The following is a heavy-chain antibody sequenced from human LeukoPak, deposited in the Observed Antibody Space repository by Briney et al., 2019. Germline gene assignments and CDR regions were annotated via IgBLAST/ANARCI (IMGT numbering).Heavy chain of an antibody. Sequence: GGSLRLSCAGSGITFSNAWMTWVRQVPGKGLEWVGRIKSKTAGETTDYAAPVKGRFTISRDDWKNTAYLQMNSLKTEDTAVYYCSTVGGYYYDSWGQGTLVTVSS. D-gene: IGHD3-3*01. J-gene: IGHJ5*01. CDR1: GITFSNAW. CDR3: STVGGYYYDS. V-gene: IGHV3-15*01. CDR2: IKSKTAGETT.